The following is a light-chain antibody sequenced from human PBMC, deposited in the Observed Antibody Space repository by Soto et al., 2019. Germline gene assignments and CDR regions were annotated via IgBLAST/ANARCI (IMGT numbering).Light chain of an antibody. Sequence: EIVLTQSPGTLSLFPGERATLSCRASQSVSSNYLAWYQHKPGQAPRLLIYGASSRATGIPDRFSGSGSGTDFTVTISRLEPDDFAVYYRQQYGSSPPTFGQGTKVEIK. V-gene: IGKV3-20*01. CDR1: QSVSSNY. CDR3: QQYGSSPPT. CDR2: GAS. J-gene: IGKJ1*01.